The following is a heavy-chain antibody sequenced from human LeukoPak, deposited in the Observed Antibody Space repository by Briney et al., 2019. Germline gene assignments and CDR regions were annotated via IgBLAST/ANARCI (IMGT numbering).Heavy chain of an antibody. D-gene: IGHD5-24*01. CDR3: ARDLGEMAPSPSVVDY. J-gene: IGHJ4*02. V-gene: IGHV3-48*03. CDR1: GFTFSSYE. CDR2: ISSSGSTI. Sequence: GGSLRLSCAASGFTFSSYEMNSVRQAPGKGLEWVSYISSSGSTIYYADSVKGRFTISRDNAKNSLYLQMNSLRAEDTAVYYCARDLGEMAPSPSVVDYWGQGTLVTVFS.